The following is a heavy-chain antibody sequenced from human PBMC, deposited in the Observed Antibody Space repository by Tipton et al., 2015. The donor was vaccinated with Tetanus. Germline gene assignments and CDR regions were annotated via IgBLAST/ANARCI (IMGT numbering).Heavy chain of an antibody. CDR3: ARDHGITWGGMGYYYGMDV. Sequence: TLSLTCAVYGASFSDCYWSWIRQPPGKGLESIGYIYYSGSTYYNPSLKSRVTISVDTSKNQFSLRLSSVTAADTAVYYCARDHGITWGGMGYYYGMDVWGQGTTVTVSS. J-gene: IGHJ6*02. CDR2: IYYSGST. CDR1: GASFSDCY. V-gene: IGHV4-30-4*08. D-gene: IGHD3-16*01.